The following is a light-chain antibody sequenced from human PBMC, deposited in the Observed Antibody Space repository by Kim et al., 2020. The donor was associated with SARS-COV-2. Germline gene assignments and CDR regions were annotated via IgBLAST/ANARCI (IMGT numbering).Light chain of an antibody. CDR1: NLGNRY. Sequence: SYELTQPPSVSVSPGQTASITCSGNNLGNRYTSWYQQRAGQSPVLVISQDIKRPSGIPERFSASNSGNTATLTISGTQTMDEADYYCQTWDSNSAVFGGGTKLTVL. CDR3: QTWDSNSAV. CDR2: QDI. V-gene: IGLV3-1*01. J-gene: IGLJ2*01.